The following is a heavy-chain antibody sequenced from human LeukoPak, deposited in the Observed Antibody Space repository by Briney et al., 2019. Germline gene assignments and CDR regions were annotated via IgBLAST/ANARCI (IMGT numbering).Heavy chain of an antibody. V-gene: IGHV1-2*02. CDR3: ARAQSIVVVPAAKSATMIVVVITHNWFDP. CDR2: INPNSGGT. Sequence: GASVKVSCKASGYTFTGYYMHWVRQAPGQGLEWMGWINPNSGGTNYAQKFQGRVTMTRDTSISTAYMELSRLRSDDTAVYYCARAQSIVVVPAAKSATMIVVVITHNWFDPWGQGTLVTVSS. J-gene: IGHJ5*02. D-gene: IGHD3-22*01. CDR1: GYTFTGYY.